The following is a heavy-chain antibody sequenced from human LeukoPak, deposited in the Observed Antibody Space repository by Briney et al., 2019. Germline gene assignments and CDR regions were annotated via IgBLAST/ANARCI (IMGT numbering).Heavy chain of an antibody. D-gene: IGHD2-21*02. V-gene: IGHV3-30*18. CDR2: ISYDGSNK. CDR3: AKSADCGGDCYAFDY. CDR1: GFTFSSYA. Sequence: PGRSLRLSCAASGFTFSSYAMHWVRQAPGKGLEWVAVISYDGSNKYYADSVKGRFTISRDNSKNTLYLQMNSLRAEGTAVYYCAKSADCGGDCYAFDYWGQGTLVTVSS. J-gene: IGHJ4*02.